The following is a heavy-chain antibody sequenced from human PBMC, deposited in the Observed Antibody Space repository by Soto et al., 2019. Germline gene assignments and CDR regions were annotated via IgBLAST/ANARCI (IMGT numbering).Heavy chain of an antibody. Sequence: PSETLSLTCAVYGGSFSGYYWSWIRQPPGKGLEWIGEINHSGSTNYNPSLKSRVTISVDTSKNQFSLKLSSVTAADTAVYYCARGMVRGVQNNWFDPWGQGTLVTVSS. CDR2: INHSGST. V-gene: IGHV4-34*01. CDR3: ARGMVRGVQNNWFDP. CDR1: GGSFSGYY. D-gene: IGHD3-10*01. J-gene: IGHJ5*02.